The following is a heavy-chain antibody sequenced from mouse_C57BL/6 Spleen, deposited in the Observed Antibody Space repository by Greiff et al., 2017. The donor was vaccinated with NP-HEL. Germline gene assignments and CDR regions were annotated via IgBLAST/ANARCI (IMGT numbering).Heavy chain of an antibody. J-gene: IGHJ2*01. CDR1: GFTFSDYY. Sequence: EVQLVESEGGLVQPGSSMKLSCTASGFTFSDYYMAWVRQVPEKGLEWVANINYDGSSTYYLDSLKSRFIISRDNAKNILYLQMSSLKSEDTATYYCARVDFYYCDYWGQGTTLTVSS. CDR3: ARVDFYYCDY. CDR2: INYDGSST. V-gene: IGHV5-16*01.